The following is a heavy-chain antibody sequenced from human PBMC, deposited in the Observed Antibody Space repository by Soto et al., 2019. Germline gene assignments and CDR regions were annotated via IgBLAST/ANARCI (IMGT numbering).Heavy chain of an antibody. V-gene: IGHV1-18*01. Sequence: ASVKVSCKASGYTFTSYGISWVRQAPGQGLEWMGWISAYNGNTNYAQKLQGRVTMTTDTSTSTAYMELRSLRSDDTAVYYCAVSYGSRSYYSYFDYWGQGALVTVSS. J-gene: IGHJ4*02. CDR1: GYTFTSYG. D-gene: IGHD3-10*01. CDR2: ISAYNGNT. CDR3: AVSYGSRSYYSYFDY.